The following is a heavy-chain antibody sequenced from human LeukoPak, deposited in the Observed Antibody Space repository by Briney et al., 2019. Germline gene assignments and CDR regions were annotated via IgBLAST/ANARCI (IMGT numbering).Heavy chain of an antibody. Sequence: GGSLRLSCAASGFTFSSYWMSWVRLAPGKGLEWVANIKQDGSEKYYVDSVKGRFTISRDNAKNSLYLQMNSLRAEDTAVYYCARDYYDSSGYNAFDIWGQGTMVTVSS. V-gene: IGHV3-7*01. CDR3: ARDYYDSSGYNAFDI. J-gene: IGHJ3*02. D-gene: IGHD3-22*01. CDR2: IKQDGSEK. CDR1: GFTFSSYW.